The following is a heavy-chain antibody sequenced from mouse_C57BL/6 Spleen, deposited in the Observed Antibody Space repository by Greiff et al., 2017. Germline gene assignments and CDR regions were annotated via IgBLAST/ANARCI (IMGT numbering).Heavy chain of an antibody. J-gene: IGHJ2*01. Sequence: QVQLQQSGPELVKPGASVKLSCKASGYTFRSYDMNWVKQRPGQGLEWIGWIYPRDGSTKYNEKFKGKATLTTDTSSSTAYMELHSLTSEDSAVYCCASYPTVFDYWGQGTTLTVSS. V-gene: IGHV1-85*01. CDR2: IYPRDGST. CDR3: ASYPTVFDY. D-gene: IGHD1-1*01. CDR1: GYTFRSYD.